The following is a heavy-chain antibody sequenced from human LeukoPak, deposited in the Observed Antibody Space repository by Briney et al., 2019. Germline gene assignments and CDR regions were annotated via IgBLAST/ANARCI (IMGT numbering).Heavy chain of an antibody. Sequence: SETLSLTCAVSGGSPSSGGYSWRWIRQPPGKGLEWIGYIYHSGSTYYNPSLKSRVTISVDRSKNQFSLKLSSVTAADTAVYYCARRAYSSSSGYNWFDPWGQGTLVTVSS. CDR3: ARRAYSSSSGYNWFDP. D-gene: IGHD6-13*01. CDR2: IYHSGST. CDR1: GGSPSSGGYS. V-gene: IGHV4-30-2*01. J-gene: IGHJ5*02.